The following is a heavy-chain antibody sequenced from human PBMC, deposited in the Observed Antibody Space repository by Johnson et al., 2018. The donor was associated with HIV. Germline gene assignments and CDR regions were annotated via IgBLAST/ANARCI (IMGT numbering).Heavy chain of an antibody. CDR3: VTECVYGWCLNAVDS. Sequence: VQLVESGGGVVRPGGSLRLSCEGSGFSFDDYGMSWVRQAPGKGLEWVGRIKSKTDGGTTDYASPVKGRFHISRDDSKSTLSLQMNSLRTEDTAVDYGVTECVYGWCLNAVDSWGQGTMVTVSS. CDR2: IKSKTDGGTT. V-gene: IGHV3-15*01. CDR1: GFSFDDYG. D-gene: IGHD2-21*01. J-gene: IGHJ3*02.